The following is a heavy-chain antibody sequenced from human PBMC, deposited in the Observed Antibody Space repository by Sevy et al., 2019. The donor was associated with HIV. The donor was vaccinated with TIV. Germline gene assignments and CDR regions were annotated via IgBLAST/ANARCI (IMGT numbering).Heavy chain of an antibody. CDR1: GFTFSSYA. V-gene: IGHV3-30-3*01. D-gene: IGHD4-17*01. Sequence: GGSLRLSCAASGFTFSSYALHWVRQAPGKGLEWVALISYDGGIKYSADSVKGRFTVSRDNSKKTLYLQMNSLRPEDTAVYFVARDQHDYGGNVRTGWFDPWGQGTLVTVSS. CDR2: ISYDGGIK. CDR3: ARDQHDYGGNVRTGWFDP. J-gene: IGHJ5*02.